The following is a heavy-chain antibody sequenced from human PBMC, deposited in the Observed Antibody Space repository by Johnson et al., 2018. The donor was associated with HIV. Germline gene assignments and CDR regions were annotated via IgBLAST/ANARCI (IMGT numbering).Heavy chain of an antibody. CDR2: INEDGSEK. J-gene: IGHJ3*02. V-gene: IGHV3-7*01. CDR1: GFTFSSFW. CDR3: AREYYYDSSGTPVFDI. D-gene: IGHD3-22*01. Sequence: VQLVESGGGLVPPGGSLRLSCAASGFTFSSFWLTWVRQAPGRGLEWVANINEDGSEKYYVDSVKGRLTISRDNAKNSLYLQMNSLRAEDTAVYYCAREYYYDSSGTPVFDIWGQGTMVTVSS.